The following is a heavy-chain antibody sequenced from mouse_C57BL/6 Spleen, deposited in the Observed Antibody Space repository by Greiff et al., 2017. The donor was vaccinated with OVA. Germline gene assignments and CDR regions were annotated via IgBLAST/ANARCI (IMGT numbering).Heavy chain of an antibody. CDR3: ARSRGLLLYWYFDV. D-gene: IGHD2-3*01. CDR2: IYPSDSET. CDR1: GYTFTSYW. Sequence: QVQLKQPGAELVRPGSSVKLSCKASGYTFTSYWMDWVKQRPGQGLEWIGNIYPSDSETHYNQKFKDKATLTVDKSSSTAYMQLSSLTSEDSAVYYCARSRGLLLYWYFDVWGTGTTVTVSS. J-gene: IGHJ1*03. V-gene: IGHV1-61*01.